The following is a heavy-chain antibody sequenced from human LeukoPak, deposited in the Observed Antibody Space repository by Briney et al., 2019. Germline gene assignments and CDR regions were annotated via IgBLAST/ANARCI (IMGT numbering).Heavy chain of an antibody. D-gene: IGHD1-26*01. CDR3: ARVGGSYKPDFDY. Sequence: ASVKVSRKASGYTFTDYYMHWVRQAPGQGLEWMGWINPNSGDTNYAQQFQGRVTMTRDTSISTAYMELSRLTSDDTAVYYCARVGGSYKPDFDYWGQGTLVTVSS. V-gene: IGHV1-2*02. CDR1: GYTFTDYY. CDR2: INPNSGDT. J-gene: IGHJ4*02.